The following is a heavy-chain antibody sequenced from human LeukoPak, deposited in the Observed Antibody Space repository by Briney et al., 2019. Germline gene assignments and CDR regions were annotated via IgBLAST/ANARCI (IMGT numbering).Heavy chain of an antibody. CDR3: ARVRVAAAGWFDP. CDR2: IYYSGST. CDR1: GGSISSGGYS. Sequence: TLSLTCAVSGGSISSGGYSWGWIRQPPGKGLEWIGYIYYSGSTYYNPSLKSRVTISVDTSKNQCSLKLSAVTAADTAVYYCARVRVAAAGWFDPWGQGTLVTVPS. D-gene: IGHD6-13*01. J-gene: IGHJ5*02. V-gene: IGHV4-30-4*07.